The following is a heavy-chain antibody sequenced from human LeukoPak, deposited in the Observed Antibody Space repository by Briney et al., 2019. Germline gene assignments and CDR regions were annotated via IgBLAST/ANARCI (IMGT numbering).Heavy chain of an antibody. Sequence: GGSLRLSCEASGFTFNNFGMHWVRQAPGKGLEWVAVISYHGSNKYYADSVKGRFTTSRDNSKNTLYLQMNSLRTEDTAVYYCAKDRNPELDYWGQGTLVTVSS. J-gene: IGHJ4*02. CDR3: AKDRNPELDY. D-gene: IGHD1-14*01. CDR1: GFTFNNFG. V-gene: IGHV3-30*18. CDR2: ISYHGSNK.